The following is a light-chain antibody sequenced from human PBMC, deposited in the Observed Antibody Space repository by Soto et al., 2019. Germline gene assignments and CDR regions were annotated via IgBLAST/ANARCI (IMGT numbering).Light chain of an antibody. CDR1: QSVNNNY. Sequence: EIVLTQSPGTLSLSPGERATLSCRASQSVNNNYLAWYQQKPGQAPRLLIYGASNRATGIPERFSGSGSGTDFTLTISRLEPEDFAVYYCQQYGSSPQTFGQGTKVEIK. CDR3: QQYGSSPQT. CDR2: GAS. J-gene: IGKJ1*01. V-gene: IGKV3-20*01.